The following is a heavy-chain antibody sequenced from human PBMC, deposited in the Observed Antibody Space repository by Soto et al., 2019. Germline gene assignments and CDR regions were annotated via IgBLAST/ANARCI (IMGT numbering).Heavy chain of an antibody. V-gene: IGHV1-18*04. J-gene: IGHJ4*02. CDR2: ISAYNGNT. CDR3: GREGGVGATSYCFDY. D-gene: IGHD3-16*01. CDR1: GYTFTSYG. Sequence: QVQLVQSGAEVKKPGASVKVSCKASGYTFTSYGISWVRQAPGQGLEWRGWISAYNGNTNYAQKLKGRVTMTTDTSTRRAYRELGSKRYYDAAVYYCGREGGVGATSYCFDYWGQGTLVTVSS.